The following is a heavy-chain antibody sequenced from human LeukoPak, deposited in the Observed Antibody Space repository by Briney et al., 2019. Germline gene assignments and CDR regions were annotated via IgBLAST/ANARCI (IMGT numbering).Heavy chain of an antibody. V-gene: IGHV3-23*01. CDR3: AIDRPEKWEVITPLWDN. D-gene: IGHD1-26*01. J-gene: IGHJ4*02. CDR2: ITAGGDIT. CDR1: GFTFSNYA. Sequence: GGSLRLSCAASGFTFSNYAMSWVRQAPGKGLEWVSAITAGGDITYYADSVKGRFTISRDNSKNTLYLLMSGLRAVDTGVYYCAIDRPEKWEVITPLWDNWGQGSLVTVSS.